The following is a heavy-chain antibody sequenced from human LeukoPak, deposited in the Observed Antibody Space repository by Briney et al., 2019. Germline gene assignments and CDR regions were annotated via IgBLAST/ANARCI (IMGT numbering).Heavy chain of an antibody. D-gene: IGHD2-15*01. CDR3: ARHSGGSYVFAFDV. V-gene: IGHV4-39*01. J-gene: IGHJ3*01. Sequence: SETLSLTCTVSGGPISTSYFWGWVRQPPGKGLEWIGTTDYSGTSYCNPSLRSRVTISVDTSKNQFSLKLNSVTAPDTAVYYCARHSGGSYVFAFDVWGQGTMFTVSS. CDR2: TDYSGTS. CDR1: GGPISTSYF.